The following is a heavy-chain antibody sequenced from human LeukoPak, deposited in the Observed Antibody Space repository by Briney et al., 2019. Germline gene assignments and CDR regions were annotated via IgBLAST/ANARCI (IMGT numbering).Heavy chain of an antibody. D-gene: IGHD5-12*01. Sequence: PSETLSLTCTVSGGSLSSYYWSWTRQPPGKGLEWIGYIYYSGSTNYNPSLKSRVTIPVDMSKNQFSLKLSSVTAADTAVYYCARQSGNGYSGYDFQAFDIWGQGTMVTVSS. V-gene: IGHV4-59*08. CDR3: ARQSGNGYSGYDFQAFDI. J-gene: IGHJ3*02. CDR1: GGSLSSYY. CDR2: IYYSGST.